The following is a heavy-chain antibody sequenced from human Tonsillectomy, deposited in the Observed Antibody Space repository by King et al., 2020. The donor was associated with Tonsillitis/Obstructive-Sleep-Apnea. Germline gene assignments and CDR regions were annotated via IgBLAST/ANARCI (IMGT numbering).Heavy chain of an antibody. Sequence: HVQLQQWGAGLLKPSETLSLTCAVYGGSFSGYYWSWIRQPPGKGLEWIGEINHSGSTNYNPSLKSRVTISVDTSKNQFSLKLSSVTAADTAVYYCAREDYIGPAATRRLFDIWGQGTMVTVSS. V-gene: IGHV4-34*01. CDR1: GGSFSGYY. CDR2: INHSGST. J-gene: IGHJ3*02. D-gene: IGHD2-15*01. CDR3: AREDYIGPAATRRLFDI.